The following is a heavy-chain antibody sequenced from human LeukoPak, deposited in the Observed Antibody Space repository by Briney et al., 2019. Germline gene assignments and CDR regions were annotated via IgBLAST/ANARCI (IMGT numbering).Heavy chain of an antibody. Sequence: ASVKVSCKASGYTFTDFAMNWVRQAPGQGLEWMGWINTNTGKPTYAQGLTGRFVFSLDTSVSTAYLQISRLKAEDTAVYYCARDYRYNDYWGQGTLVTVSS. V-gene: IGHV7-4-1*02. CDR1: GYTFTDFA. CDR3: ARDYRYNDY. CDR2: INTNTGKP. J-gene: IGHJ4*02. D-gene: IGHD1-14*01.